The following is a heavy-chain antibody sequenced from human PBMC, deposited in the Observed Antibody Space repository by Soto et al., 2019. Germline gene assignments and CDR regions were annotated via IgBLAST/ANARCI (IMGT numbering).Heavy chain of an antibody. D-gene: IGHD2-15*01. CDR3: ARDEIEVAATLFVTY. CDR2: ISYDGSNK. Sequence: GSLRLSCAASGFTFSSYAMHWVRQAPGKGLEWVAVISYDGSNKYYADSVKGRFTISRDNSKNTLYLQMNSLRAEDTAVYYCARDEIEVAATLFVTYWGQGTLVTVSS. J-gene: IGHJ4*02. V-gene: IGHV3-30-3*01. CDR1: GFTFSSYA.